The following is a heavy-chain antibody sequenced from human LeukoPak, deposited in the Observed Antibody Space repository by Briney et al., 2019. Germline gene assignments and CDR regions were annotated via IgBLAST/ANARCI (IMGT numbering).Heavy chain of an antibody. CDR2: ITRSIIYI. D-gene: IGHD5-24*01. J-gene: IGHJ4*02. CDR3: ARDPNPRDGGY. CDR1: GFNFSAYS. Sequence: GEPLRLSCAASGFNFSAYSVNWVRQAPGKGLEWVSSITRSIIYIYFADSVRGRFTISRDNAKNSLYLQMNSLRAEDTAVYYCARDPNPRDGGYWGQGTLVTV. V-gene: IGHV3-21*01.